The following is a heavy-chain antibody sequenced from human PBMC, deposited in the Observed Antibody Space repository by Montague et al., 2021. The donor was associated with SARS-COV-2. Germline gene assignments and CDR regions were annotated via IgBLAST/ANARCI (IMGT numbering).Heavy chain of an antibody. J-gene: IGHJ6*02. Sequence: SLRLSCAASGFTVSSNYMSWVRQAPGKGLEWVSVINSGGSTYYADYAXXRFTISRDNSKNTPYLQMNSLRAEDTAVYYCARDQRRYGSGSYYGPHYYYYGMDVWGQGTTVTVSS. V-gene: IGHV3-66*02. D-gene: IGHD3-10*01. CDR2: INSGGST. CDR3: ARDQRRYGSGSYYGPHYYYYGMDV. CDR1: GFTVSSNY.